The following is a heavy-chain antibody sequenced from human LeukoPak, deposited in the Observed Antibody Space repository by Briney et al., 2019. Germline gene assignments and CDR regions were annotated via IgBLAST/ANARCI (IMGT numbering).Heavy chain of an antibody. CDR2: ISWNSYSI. D-gene: IGHD3-10*01. V-gene: IGHV3-9*03. J-gene: IGHJ4*02. CDR3: ARGRSGSYSKGFDY. Sequence: GRSLRLSCAASGFSLDDYAMHWVRQAPGKGLEWVSGISWNSYSIGYADSVKGRFTISRDNAKNSLYLQMNNLRAEDMALYYCARGRSGSYSKGFDYWGQGTQVTVSS. CDR1: GFSLDDYA.